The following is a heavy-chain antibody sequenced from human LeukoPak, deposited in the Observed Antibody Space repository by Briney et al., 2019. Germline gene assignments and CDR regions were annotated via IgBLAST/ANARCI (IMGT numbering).Heavy chain of an antibody. CDR1: GFTFSSYA. J-gene: IGHJ4*02. CDR3: AKDPRPYCSSTSCSTGVDY. D-gene: IGHD2-2*01. Sequence: PGGSLRLSCAASGFTFSSYAMSWVRQAPGKGLEWVSAISGSGGSTYYADSVKGRFTISRDSSKNTLYLQMNSLRAEDTAVYYCAKDPRPYCSSTSCSTGVDYWGQGTLVTVSS. V-gene: IGHV3-23*01. CDR2: ISGSGGST.